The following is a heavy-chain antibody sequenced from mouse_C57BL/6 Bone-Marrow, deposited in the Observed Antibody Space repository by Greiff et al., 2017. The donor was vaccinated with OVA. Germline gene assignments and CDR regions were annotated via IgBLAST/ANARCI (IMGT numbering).Heavy chain of an antibody. Sequence: QVQLKQPGAELVMPGASVKLSCKASGYTFTSYWMHWVKQRPGQGLEWIGEIDPSDSYTNYNQKFKGKSTLTVDKSSSTAYMQLSSLTSEDSAVYYCARLGITTVVDYWGQGTTLTVSS. D-gene: IGHD1-1*01. CDR3: ARLGITTVVDY. J-gene: IGHJ2*01. V-gene: IGHV1-69*01. CDR2: IDPSDSYT. CDR1: GYTFTSYW.